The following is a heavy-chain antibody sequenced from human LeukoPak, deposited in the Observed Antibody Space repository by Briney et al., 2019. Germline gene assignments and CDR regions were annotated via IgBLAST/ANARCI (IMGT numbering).Heavy chain of an antibody. J-gene: IGHJ6*03. CDR2: IYYSGST. V-gene: IGHV4-59*01. CDR1: GGSISSYY. Sequence: PSETLSLICTVSGGSISSYYWSWIRQPPGKGLECIGFIYYSGSTYYNPSLKSRVTISADTSKNQFSLKLSSVTAADTAVYYCARRETKYYYYYYMDVWGKGTTVTVSS. CDR3: ARRETKYYYYYYMDV.